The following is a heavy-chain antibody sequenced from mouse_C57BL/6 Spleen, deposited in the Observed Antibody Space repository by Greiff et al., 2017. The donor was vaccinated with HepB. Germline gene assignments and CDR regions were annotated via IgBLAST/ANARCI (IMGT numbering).Heavy chain of an antibody. Sequence: QVQLQQPGAELVKPGASVKMSCKASGYTFTSYWITWVKQRPGQGLEWIGDIYPGSGSTNYNEKFKSKATLTVDTSSSTAYMQLSSLTSEDSAVYYWARSDDYDGGVDYWGQGTTLTVSS. CDR2: IYPGSGST. CDR1: GYTFTSYW. J-gene: IGHJ2*01. CDR3: ARSDDYDGGVDY. V-gene: IGHV1-55*01. D-gene: IGHD2-4*01.